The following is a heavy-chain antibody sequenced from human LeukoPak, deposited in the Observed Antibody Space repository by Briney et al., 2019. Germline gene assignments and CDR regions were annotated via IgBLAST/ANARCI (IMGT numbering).Heavy chain of an antibody. CDR3: AKAAYGDYVNWFDP. D-gene: IGHD4-17*01. V-gene: IGHV3-48*01. J-gene: IGHJ5*02. CDR1: GFTFSSYS. CDR2: ISSSSSTI. Sequence: GGSLRLSCAASGFTFSSYSMNWVRQAPGKGLEWVSYISSSSSTIYYADSVKGRFTISRDNAKNSLYLQMNSLRAEDTALYYCAKAAYGDYVNWFDPWGQGILSSSPQ.